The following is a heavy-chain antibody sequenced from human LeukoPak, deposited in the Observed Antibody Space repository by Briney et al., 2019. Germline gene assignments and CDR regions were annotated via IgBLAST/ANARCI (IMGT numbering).Heavy chain of an antibody. CDR3: ARQSGLVTTHFDY. D-gene: IGHD4-17*01. CDR2: INHSGST. J-gene: IGHJ4*02. V-gene: IGHV4-34*01. CDR1: GGSFSGYY. Sequence: SETLSLTCAVYGGSFSGYYWSWIRQPPGKGLEWIGEINHSGSTNYNPSLKSRVTISVDTSKNQFSLKLSSVTAADTAVYYCARQSGLVTTHFDYWGQGTLVTVSS.